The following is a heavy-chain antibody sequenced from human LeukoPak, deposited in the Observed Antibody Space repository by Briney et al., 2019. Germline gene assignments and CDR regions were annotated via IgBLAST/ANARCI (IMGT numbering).Heavy chain of an antibody. CDR2: ISAYNGNT. J-gene: IGHJ4*02. CDR1: GYTFTSYG. CDR3: ARRTYSSSSSLFDY. Sequence: GASVKVSCKASGYTFTSYGISWVRQAPGQGLEWMGWISAYNGNTNYAQKLQGRVTMTTDTSTTTAYMELRSLRSDDTAFYCARRTYSSSSSLFDYWGQGTLVTVSS. D-gene: IGHD6-6*01. V-gene: IGHV1-18*01.